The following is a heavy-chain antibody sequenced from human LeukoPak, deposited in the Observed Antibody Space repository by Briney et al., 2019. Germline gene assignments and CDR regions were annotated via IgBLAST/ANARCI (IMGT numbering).Heavy chain of an antibody. Sequence: GGSLRLSCAASGFTFSIYWMSWVRQAPGKGLEWVANIKQDGSEKYYVDSVKGRFTISRDNAKISLYLQMNSLRAEDTAVYYCARAYYYDSSGYLVLWGQGTLVTVSS. CDR2: IKQDGSEK. V-gene: IGHV3-7*01. CDR1: GFTFSIYW. CDR3: ARAYYYDSSGYLVL. D-gene: IGHD3-22*01. J-gene: IGHJ4*02.